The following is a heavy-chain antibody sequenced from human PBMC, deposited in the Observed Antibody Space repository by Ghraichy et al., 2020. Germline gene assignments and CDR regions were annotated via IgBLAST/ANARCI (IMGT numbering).Heavy chain of an antibody. Sequence: GGSLRLSCAASGFTFSSYAMSWVRQAPGKGLEWVSAISGSGGSTYYADSVKGRFTIPRDNFKNTIYLQMNSLRAEDTAVYYCAKDEGYCSSTSCYGSAEYFQHWGQGTLVTVSS. CDR3: AKDEGYCSSTSCYGSAEYFQH. J-gene: IGHJ1*01. CDR2: ISGSGGST. CDR1: GFTFSSYA. D-gene: IGHD2-2*01. V-gene: IGHV3-23*01.